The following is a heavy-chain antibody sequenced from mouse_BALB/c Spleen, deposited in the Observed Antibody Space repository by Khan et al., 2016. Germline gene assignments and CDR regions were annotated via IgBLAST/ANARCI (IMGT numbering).Heavy chain of an antibody. Sequence: QVQLQQSGAELAKPGASVKMSCKASGYTFTSYWMHWVKQRPGQGLEWIGYINPSTGYTEYNQKFKDKATLTADKSSSTAYMQRSSLTSEDSAVYDCARWAYYGNYLFAYWGQGTLVPVSA. CDR2: INPSTGYT. CDR3: ARWAYYGNYLFAY. CDR1: GYTFTSYW. D-gene: IGHD2-10*01. J-gene: IGHJ3*01. V-gene: IGHV1-7*01.